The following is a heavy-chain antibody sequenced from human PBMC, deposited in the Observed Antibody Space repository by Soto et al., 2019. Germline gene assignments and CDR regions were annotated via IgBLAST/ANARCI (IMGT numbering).Heavy chain of an antibody. CDR1: GYTLTELS. D-gene: IGHD1-26*01. CDR2: FDPEDGET. V-gene: IGHV1-24*01. Sequence: GASVKVSCKVSGYTLTELSMHWVRQAPGKGLEWMGGFDPEDGETIYAQKFQGRVTMTEDTSTDTAYMELSSLRPEDTAVYYCATIVGATSRVRSEPWGQGTLVTVSS. J-gene: IGHJ5*02. CDR3: ATIVGATSRVRSEP.